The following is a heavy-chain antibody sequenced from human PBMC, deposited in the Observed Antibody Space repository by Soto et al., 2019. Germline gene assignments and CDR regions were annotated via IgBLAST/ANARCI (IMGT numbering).Heavy chain of an antibody. Sequence: EVQLLESGGGLVQPGGSLRLSCAASGFTFSNYAISWVRQAPGKGLEWVSIISGSGDSPYYADSVKGRFTISRDNSRNTFNLQMNSLRAGDSAKYYCAKEGTIGLNYFDYWGQETLVTLSS. D-gene: IGHD5-12*01. CDR1: GFTFSNYA. CDR3: AKEGTIGLNYFDY. V-gene: IGHV3-23*01. CDR2: ISGSGDSP. J-gene: IGHJ4*02.